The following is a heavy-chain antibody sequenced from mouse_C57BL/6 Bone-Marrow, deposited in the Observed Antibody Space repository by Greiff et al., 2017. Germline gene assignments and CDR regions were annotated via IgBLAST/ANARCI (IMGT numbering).Heavy chain of an antibody. CDR1: GFTFSDYY. CDR3: AREDMITTRDYYAMDY. V-gene: IGHV5-12*01. CDR2: ISNGGGST. J-gene: IGHJ4*01. D-gene: IGHD2-4*01. Sequence: DVKLVESGGGLVQPGGSLKLSCAASGFTFSDYYMYWVRQTPEKRLEWVAYISNGGGSTYYPDTVKGRFTISRDNAKHTLYLQMSRLKSEDTAMYYCAREDMITTRDYYAMDYWGQGTSVTVSS.